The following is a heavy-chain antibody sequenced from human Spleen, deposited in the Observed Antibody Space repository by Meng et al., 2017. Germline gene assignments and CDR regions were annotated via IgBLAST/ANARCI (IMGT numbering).Heavy chain of an antibody. CDR3: ARGPTTMAHDFDY. V-gene: IGHV4-4*02. CDR2: IYYTGST. J-gene: IGHJ4*02. CDR1: GGSISSYNW. Sequence: QVQLQESGPGLVKPSGTLSLTCAVSGGSISSYNWWTWVRQPPGKGLEWIGEIYYTGSTNYNPSLESRATISVDTSQNNLSLKLSSVTAADSAVYYCARGPTTMAHDFDYWGQGTLVTVSS. D-gene: IGHD4-11*01.